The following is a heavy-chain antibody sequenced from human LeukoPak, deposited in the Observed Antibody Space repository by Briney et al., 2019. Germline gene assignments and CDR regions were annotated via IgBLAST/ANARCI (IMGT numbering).Heavy chain of an antibody. CDR2: INPYNGDI. CDR1: GYTFTNYG. CDR3: ARDDYGGNSGLFDY. D-gene: IGHD4-23*01. V-gene: IGHV1-18*01. Sequence: GASVKVSCKASGYTFTNYGISWVRQAPGQGLEWMGCINPYNGDIKYTQKVQGRVTMTTDTSASTAYMELRSLRSDDTAVYYCARDDYGGNSGLFDYWGQGTQVTVSS. J-gene: IGHJ4*02.